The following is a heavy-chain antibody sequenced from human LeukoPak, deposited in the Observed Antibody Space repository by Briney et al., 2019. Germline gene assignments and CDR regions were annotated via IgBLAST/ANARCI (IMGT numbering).Heavy chain of an antibody. CDR2: IIPIFGTA. Sequence: SVKVSCKASGGTFSSYAISWVRQAPGQGLEWMGGIIPIFGTANYAQKFQGRVTITADESTSTAYMELSSLRSEDTAVYYCARGVNRYDFWSGYSNFDYWGQGTLVTVSP. D-gene: IGHD3-3*01. J-gene: IGHJ4*02. V-gene: IGHV1-69*13. CDR3: ARGVNRYDFWSGYSNFDY. CDR1: GGTFSSYA.